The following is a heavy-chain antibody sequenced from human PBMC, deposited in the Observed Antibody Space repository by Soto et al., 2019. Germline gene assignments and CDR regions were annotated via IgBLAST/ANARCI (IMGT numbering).Heavy chain of an antibody. CDR3: ASLARNYYDSSGYPYYYNGMDV. Sequence: SVKVSCKASGGTFSSYAISWVRQAPGQGLEWMGGIIPIFGTANYAQKFQGRVTITADESTSTAYMELSSLRSEDTAVYYCASLARNYYDSSGYPYYYNGMDVWGQGTTVTVSS. V-gene: IGHV1-69*13. CDR2: IIPIFGTA. D-gene: IGHD3-22*01. J-gene: IGHJ6*02. CDR1: GGTFSSYA.